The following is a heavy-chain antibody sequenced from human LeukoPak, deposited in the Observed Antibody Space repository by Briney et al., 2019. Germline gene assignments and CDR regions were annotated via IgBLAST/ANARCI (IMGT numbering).Heavy chain of an antibody. V-gene: IGHV1-69*13. J-gene: IGHJ4*02. CDR1: GYTFTSYG. CDR3: ARDVSQNYFDY. CDR2: IIPIFGTA. Sequence: GASVKVSCKASGYTFTSYGISWVRQAPGQGLEWMGGIIPIFGTANYAQKFQGRVTITADESTSTAYMELSSLRSEDTAVYYCARDVSQNYFDYWGQGTLVTVSS.